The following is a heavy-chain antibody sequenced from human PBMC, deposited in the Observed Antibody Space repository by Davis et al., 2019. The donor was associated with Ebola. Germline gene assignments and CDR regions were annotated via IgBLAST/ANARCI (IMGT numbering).Heavy chain of an antibody. CDR3: ARMGSGNFDY. CDR2: IYYSGST. Sequence: PSETLSLTCTVSGGSISSYYGSWIRQPPGKGLEWIGYIYYSGSTNYNPALKSRVTISVDTSKNQFSLKLSSVTAADTAVYYCARMGSGNFDYWGQGTLFTVSS. V-gene: IGHV4-59*01. D-gene: IGHD3-10*01. J-gene: IGHJ4*02. CDR1: GGSISSYY.